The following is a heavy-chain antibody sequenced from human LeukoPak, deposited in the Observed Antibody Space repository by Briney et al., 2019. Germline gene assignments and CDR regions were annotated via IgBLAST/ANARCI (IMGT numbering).Heavy chain of an antibody. D-gene: IGHD3-3*01. CDR3: ANSGDYDFWSGHYYYYMDV. V-gene: IGHV3-23*01. J-gene: IGHJ6*03. CDR1: GFTFSSYA. CDR2: ISGSGGST. Sequence: PGGSLRLSCAASGFTFSSYAMSWVRQAPGKGLEWVSAISGSGGSTYYADSVKGRFTISRDNSKNTLYLQMNSLRAEDTAVYYCANSGDYDFWSGHYYYYMDVWGKGTTFTVSS.